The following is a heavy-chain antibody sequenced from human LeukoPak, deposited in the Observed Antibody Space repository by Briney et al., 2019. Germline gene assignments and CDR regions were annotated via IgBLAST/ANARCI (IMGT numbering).Heavy chain of an antibody. CDR2: IYTSGST. V-gene: IGHV4-61*02. J-gene: IGHJ3*02. Sequence: TSETLSLTCTVSGGSISSGSYYWSWIRQPAGKGLEWIGRIYTSGSTNYNPSLKSRVTISVDTSKNQFSLKLSSVTAADTAVYYCARVMRGWLGSFDIWGQGTMVTVSS. CDR1: GGSISSGSYY. CDR3: ARVMRGWLGSFDI. D-gene: IGHD6-19*01.